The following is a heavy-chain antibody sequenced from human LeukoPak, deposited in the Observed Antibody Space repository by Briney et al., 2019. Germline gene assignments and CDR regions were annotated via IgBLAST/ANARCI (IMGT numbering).Heavy chain of an antibody. D-gene: IGHD3-22*01. CDR1: GGSFSGYY. CDR2: INHSGST. V-gene: IGHV4-34*01. Sequence: SETLSLTCAVYGGSFSGYYWSWIRQPPGKGLEWIGEINHSGSTNYNPSLKSRVTISVDTSKNQFSLKLSSVTAADTAVYYCARRVRRAYYYDSSGFDYWGQGTLVTVSS. J-gene: IGHJ4*02. CDR3: ARRVRRAYYYDSSGFDY.